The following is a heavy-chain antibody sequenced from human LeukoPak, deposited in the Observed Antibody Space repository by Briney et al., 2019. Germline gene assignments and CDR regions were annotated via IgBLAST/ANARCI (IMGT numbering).Heavy chain of an antibody. CDR2: MGTSGDK. J-gene: IGHJ6*04. CDR1: GCCLSSDI. Sequence: GGAHRLSRAHSGCCLSSDIMSWVGQAAGKGVEWVSLMGTSGDKYYAEPVTGRFTIPRDKYKNTLYLQMNSLRADDTAVYYCAKNRPEDVWGKGTTVTVSS. V-gene: IGHV3-23*01. CDR3: AKNRPEDV.